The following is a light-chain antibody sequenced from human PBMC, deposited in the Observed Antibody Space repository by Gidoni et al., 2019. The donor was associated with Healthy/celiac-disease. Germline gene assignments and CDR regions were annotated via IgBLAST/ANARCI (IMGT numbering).Light chain of an antibody. CDR2: DVS. Sequence: QSALTQPRSVSGSPGRSVTISCTGTSSDVGGYNYVSWYQQHPGKAPKLMIYDVSKRPSGVPDRFSGSKSGNTASLTISGLQVEDEADYYCCSYAGSYTLVFGGGTKLTVL. CDR3: CSYAGSYTLV. CDR1: SSDVGGYNY. J-gene: IGLJ2*01. V-gene: IGLV2-11*01.